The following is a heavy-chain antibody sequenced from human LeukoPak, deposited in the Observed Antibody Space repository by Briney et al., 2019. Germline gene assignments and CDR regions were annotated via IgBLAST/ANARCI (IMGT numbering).Heavy chain of an antibody. CDR3: ARDSPGQWLAPAEFGDYYGMDV. Sequence: GGSLRLSCAASGFTFSSYSMNWVRQAPGKGLEWVSSISSSSSYIYYADSVKGRFTISRDNAKNSLYLQMNSLRAEDTAVYYCARDSPGQWLAPAEFGDYYGMDVWGQGTTVTVSS. CDR2: ISSSSSYI. CDR1: GFTFSSYS. J-gene: IGHJ6*02. V-gene: IGHV3-21*01. D-gene: IGHD6-19*01.